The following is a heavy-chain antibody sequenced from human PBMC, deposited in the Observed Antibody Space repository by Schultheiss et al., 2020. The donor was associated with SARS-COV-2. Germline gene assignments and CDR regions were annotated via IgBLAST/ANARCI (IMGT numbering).Heavy chain of an antibody. Sequence: SETLSLTCAVYGGSFSGYYWSWIRQPPGKGLEWIGHVYYSGSTYYNPSLKSRVTISVDTSKNQFSLKLSSVTAADTAVYYCARHYSGYSSGWYAFDYWGQGTLVTVSS. J-gene: IGHJ4*02. D-gene: IGHD6-19*01. CDR2: VYYSGST. CDR1: GGSFSGYY. CDR3: ARHYSGYSSGWYAFDY. V-gene: IGHV4-59*08.